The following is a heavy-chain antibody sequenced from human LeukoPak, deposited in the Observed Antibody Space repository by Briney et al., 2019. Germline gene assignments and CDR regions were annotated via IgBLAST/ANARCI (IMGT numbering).Heavy chain of an antibody. V-gene: IGHV4-34*01. CDR2: INPSGRI. J-gene: IGHJ6*02. Sequence: SETLSLTCAVYGGSFSGYYWTWIRQAPGKGLEWIGEINPSGRISYNPSLKSRLTISVDASKNQFSLNLRSLTAADTAVYYCARGLAITMVRGVIITAPLDYGMDVWGQGTTVTVSS. D-gene: IGHD3-10*01. CDR1: GGSFSGYY. CDR3: ARGLAITMVRGVIITAPLDYGMDV.